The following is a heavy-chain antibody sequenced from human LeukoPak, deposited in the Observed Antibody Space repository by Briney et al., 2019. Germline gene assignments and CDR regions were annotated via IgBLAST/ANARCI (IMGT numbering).Heavy chain of an antibody. Sequence: PSETLSLTCTVSGGSISSSSYYWGWIRQPPGKGLEWIGSIYYSGSTYYNPSLKSRVTISVDTSKNQFSLKLSSVTAADTAVYYCARDGLPSGAGTYYYYGMDVWGQGTTVTVSS. J-gene: IGHJ6*02. CDR2: IYYSGST. V-gene: IGHV4-39*07. CDR3: ARDGLPSGAGTYYYYGMDV. D-gene: IGHD6-19*01. CDR1: GGSISSSSYY.